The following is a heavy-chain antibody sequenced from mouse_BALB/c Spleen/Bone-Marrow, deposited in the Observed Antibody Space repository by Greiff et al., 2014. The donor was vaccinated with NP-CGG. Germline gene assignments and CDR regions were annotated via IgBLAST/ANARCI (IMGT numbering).Heavy chain of an antibody. J-gene: IGHJ3*01. CDR1: GFNIKDTY. CDR3: AYYRYDDGGFAF. V-gene: IGHV14-3*02. D-gene: IGHD2-14*01. Sequence: EVQLQQSGAELVKPGASVKLSCTASGFNIKDTYMHWVKQRPEQGLEWIVGIDPANGNTKYDPKFQGKATITADTSSNTAYLQLSSLTSEDTAVYYCAYYRYDDGGFAFWGQGTLVTVSA. CDR2: IDPANGNT.